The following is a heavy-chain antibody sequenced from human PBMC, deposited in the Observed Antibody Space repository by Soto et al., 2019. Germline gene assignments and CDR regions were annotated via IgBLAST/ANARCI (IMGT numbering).Heavy chain of an antibody. CDR1: GFTFRSYA. CDR2: ISGSGGST. Sequence: GSLRLSCAASGFTFRSYAMSWVRQAPGKGLEWVSAISGSGGSTYYADSVKGRFTISRDNSKNTLYVQMNSLRAEDTAIYYCARKGPPRDAFDIWGQGTMVTVSS. V-gene: IGHV3-23*01. CDR3: ARKGPPRDAFDI. J-gene: IGHJ3*02.